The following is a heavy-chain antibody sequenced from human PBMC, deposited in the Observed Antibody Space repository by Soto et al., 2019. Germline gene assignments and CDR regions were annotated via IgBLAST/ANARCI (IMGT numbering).Heavy chain of an antibody. CDR1: GGSFSGYY. Sequence: SETLSLTCAVYGGSFSGYYWSWIRQPPGKGLEWIGEINHSGSTNYNPSLKSRVTISVDTSKNQFSLKLSSVTAADTAVYYCARGWVYGMDVWGQGTTVTAP. J-gene: IGHJ6*02. D-gene: IGHD7-27*01. CDR3: ARGWVYGMDV. V-gene: IGHV4-34*01. CDR2: INHSGST.